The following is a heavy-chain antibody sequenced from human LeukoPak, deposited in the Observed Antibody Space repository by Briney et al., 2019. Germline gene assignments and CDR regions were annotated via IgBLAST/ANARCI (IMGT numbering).Heavy chain of an antibody. CDR2: IQSGGST. CDR1: GFTVNNNH. D-gene: IGHD6-19*01. Sequence: GGSLRLSCAASGFTVNNNHMSWVRQVPGKGLEWVSLIQSGGSTHYADSVKGRFTISRDNSKNTLYLQMNSLRAEDTAVYYCARDRGDSSGWPIIDYWGQGTLVTVSS. V-gene: IGHV3-66*01. J-gene: IGHJ4*02. CDR3: ARDRGDSSGWPIIDY.